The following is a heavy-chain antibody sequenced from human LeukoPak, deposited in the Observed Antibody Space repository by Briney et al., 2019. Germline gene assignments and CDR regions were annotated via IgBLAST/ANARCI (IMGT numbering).Heavy chain of an antibody. CDR2: INHSGST. Sequence: SETLSLTCAVYGGSFSGYYWSWIRQPPGKGLEWIGEINHSGSTNYNPSLKSRVTISVDTSKNQFSLKLSSVTTADTAVYYCARWSSGRPYWGQGTLVTVSS. CDR1: GGSFSGYY. D-gene: IGHD1-26*01. J-gene: IGHJ4*02. V-gene: IGHV4-34*01. CDR3: ARWSSGRPY.